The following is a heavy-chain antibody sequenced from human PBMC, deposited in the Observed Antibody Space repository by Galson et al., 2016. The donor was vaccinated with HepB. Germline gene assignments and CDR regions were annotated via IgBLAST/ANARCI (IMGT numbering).Heavy chain of an antibody. Sequence: SLRLSCAASGFTFSTYAMHWVRQAPGKGLEWVTFISYHGSNKYYADSVKGRFTISSDNSKNTLYLQMNSRRTEDPAVYYCARGSSGYYVHYWGQGTLVTVSS. J-gene: IGHJ4*02. CDR3: ARGSSGYYVHY. CDR1: GFTFSTYA. CDR2: ISYHGSNK. V-gene: IGHV3-30-3*01. D-gene: IGHD3-22*01.